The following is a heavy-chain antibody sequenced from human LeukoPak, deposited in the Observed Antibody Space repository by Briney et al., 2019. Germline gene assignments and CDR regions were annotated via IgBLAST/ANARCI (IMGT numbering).Heavy chain of an antibody. CDR1: GYTFTSYA. CDR2: INTNTGNP. D-gene: IGHD6-13*01. V-gene: IGHV7-4-1*02. Sequence: ASVKVSCKASGYTFTSYAMNWVRQAPGQGLEWMGWINTNTGNPTYAQGFTGRFVFSLDTSVSTAYLQISSLKAEDTAVYYCARDLERAIKQQRGGNWFDPWGQGTLVTVSS. CDR3: ARDLERAIKQQRGGNWFDP. J-gene: IGHJ5*02.